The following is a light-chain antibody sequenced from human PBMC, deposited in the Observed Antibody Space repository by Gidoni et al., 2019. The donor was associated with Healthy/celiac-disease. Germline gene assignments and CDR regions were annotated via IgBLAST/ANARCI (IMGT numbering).Light chain of an antibody. CDR3: CSYAGSSTWV. CDR2: EVS. CDR1: SSDVGSYNL. Sequence: QSALTQPAPVSGSPGQSITISCTGTSSDVGSYNLVSWYQQHPGKAPKLMIYEVSKRPSGVSNRFSGSKSCNTASLTISGLQAEDEADYYCCSYAGSSTWVFGGGTKLTVL. J-gene: IGLJ3*02. V-gene: IGLV2-23*02.